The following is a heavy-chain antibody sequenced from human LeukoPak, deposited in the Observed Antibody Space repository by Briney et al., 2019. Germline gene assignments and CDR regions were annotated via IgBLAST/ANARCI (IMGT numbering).Heavy chain of an antibody. CDR2: ISSSGNT. CDR3: VKGRMSEDGLDF. J-gene: IGHJ4*02. CDR1: VFTFGRSA. V-gene: IGHV3-23*01. Sequence: GGSLRLSCEASVFTFGRSAMTWVRQTPGKGLEWFSSISSSGNTYYADSVKGRFTISRDNSKNLVNLQMNSLRAEDTAIYYCVKGRMSEDGLDFWGQGSLVTVSS. D-gene: IGHD5-24*01.